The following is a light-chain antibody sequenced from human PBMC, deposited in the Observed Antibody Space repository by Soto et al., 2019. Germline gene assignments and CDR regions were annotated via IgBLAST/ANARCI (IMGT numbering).Light chain of an antibody. CDR2: DVT. Sequence: QSALAQPRSVSGSPGQSVTISCTGTGSDVGDYDFVSWYQQYPGEAPRVMIYDVTKRRSGVPDRFSASKSGNTASLTISGLQAEDEADYYCCSYAGSYTRYVFGSGTKVTVL. J-gene: IGLJ1*01. V-gene: IGLV2-11*01. CDR3: CSYAGSYTRYV. CDR1: GSDVGDYDF.